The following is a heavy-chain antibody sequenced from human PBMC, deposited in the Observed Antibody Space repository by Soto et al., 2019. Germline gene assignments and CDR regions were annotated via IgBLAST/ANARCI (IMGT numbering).Heavy chain of an antibody. Sequence: ASVKVSCKVSGYTLTELSMHWVRQAPGKGLEWMGGFDPEDGETIYAQKFQGRVTMTEDTSTDTAYMELSSLRSEDTAVYYCATDIRFLNIFDYWGQGTLVTVS. CDR3: ATDIRFLNIFDY. CDR1: GYTLTELS. J-gene: IGHJ4*02. D-gene: IGHD3-3*01. CDR2: FDPEDGET. V-gene: IGHV1-24*01.